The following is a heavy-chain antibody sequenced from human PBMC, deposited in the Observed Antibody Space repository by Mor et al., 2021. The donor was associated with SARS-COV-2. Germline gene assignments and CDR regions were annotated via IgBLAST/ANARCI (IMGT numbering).Heavy chain of an antibody. Sequence: APGKGLEWVALISFDGRKTNYRDSVTGRFIISRDNSKKTMFLQLNSLKHEDTAVYYCARWHQMVIGGFDLW. V-gene: IGHV3-30*04. CDR2: ISFDGRKT. D-gene: IGHD6-13*01. J-gene: IGHJ3*01. CDR3: ARWHQMVIGGFDL.